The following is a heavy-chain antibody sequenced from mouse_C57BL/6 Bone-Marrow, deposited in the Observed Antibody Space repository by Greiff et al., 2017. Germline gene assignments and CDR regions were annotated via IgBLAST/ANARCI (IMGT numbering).Heavy chain of an antibody. CDR3: ARSAMDY. CDR1: GYTFTDYY. J-gene: IGHJ4*01. Sequence: VQLQQSGPELVKPGASVKISCKASGYTFTDYYINWVKQRPGHGLEWIGWISPGSGNTKYNEKFKGKATLTVDTSSSTAYMQLSSLTSEDSAVYFCARSAMDYWGQGTSVTVSS. V-gene: IGHV1-84*01. CDR2: ISPGSGNT.